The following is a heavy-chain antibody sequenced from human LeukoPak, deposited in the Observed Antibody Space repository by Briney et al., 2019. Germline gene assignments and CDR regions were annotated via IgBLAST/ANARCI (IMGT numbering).Heavy chain of an antibody. CDR3: ARLRITMVRGVIIHSFDY. CDR2: IYYSGCT. D-gene: IGHD3-10*01. J-gene: IGHJ4*02. Sequence: TSETLSLTCTVSGGSISSYYWSWIRQPPGKGLEWIGYIYYSGCTNYNPSLKSRVTISVDTSKNQFSLKLSSVTAADTAVYYCARLRITMVRGVIIHSFDYWGQGTLVTVSS. CDR1: GGSISSYY. V-gene: IGHV4-59*08.